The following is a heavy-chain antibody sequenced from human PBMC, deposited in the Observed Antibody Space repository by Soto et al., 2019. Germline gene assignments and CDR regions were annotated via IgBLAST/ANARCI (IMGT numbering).Heavy chain of an antibody. J-gene: IGHJ6*02. Sequence: SETLSLTCTVSGGSISSYYWSWIRQPAGKGLEWIGRFYTSGSTSYNPSLKSRVAMSVDKSKNQFSLKLSSVTAADTAVYFCARDRARAPKGPGYYYGMDVWGQGTTVTVS. CDR3: ARDRARAPKGPGYYYGMDV. CDR1: GGSISSYY. CDR2: FYTSGST. V-gene: IGHV4-4*07.